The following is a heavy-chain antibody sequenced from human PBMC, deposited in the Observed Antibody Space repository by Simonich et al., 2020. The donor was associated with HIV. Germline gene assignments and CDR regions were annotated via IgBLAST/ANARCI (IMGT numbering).Heavy chain of an antibody. V-gene: IGHV5-51*01. CDR2: LYPGDSDT. CDR3: AKSNGNWFDP. Sequence: EVQLVQSGAEVKKPGESLQISCKGSGYSFTSYWIVWVRQMPGKGLEWMGILYPGDSDTKDRPSFQGQVTISADKYISTAYLQWSSLKASDTAMYYCAKSNGNWFDPWGRGTLVTVSS. J-gene: IGHJ5*02. D-gene: IGHD7-27*01. CDR1: GYSFTSYW.